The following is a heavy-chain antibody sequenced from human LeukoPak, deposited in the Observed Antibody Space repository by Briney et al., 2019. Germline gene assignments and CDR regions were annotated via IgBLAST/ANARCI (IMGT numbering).Heavy chain of an antibody. D-gene: IGHD5-12*01. CDR2: ISDSGGRT. Sequence: GGSLRLSCAASEFTFGSYGMGWVRQAPGKGLEWVSGISDSGGRTYYADSVKGRFTISRDNARNTLYLQMNSLRPEDTAVYYCAKKDRQGGYSYGYDLWGQGTLVTVSS. J-gene: IGHJ4*02. V-gene: IGHV3-23*01. CDR1: EFTFGSYG. CDR3: AKKDRQGGYSYGYDL.